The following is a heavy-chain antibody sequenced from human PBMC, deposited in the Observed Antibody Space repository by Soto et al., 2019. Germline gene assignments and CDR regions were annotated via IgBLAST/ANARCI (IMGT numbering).Heavy chain of an antibody. D-gene: IGHD4-17*01. CDR2: IYYSGST. J-gene: IGHJ6*02. CDR1: GGSISSGDYY. CDR3: ARDHYGGNDYYGMDV. Sequence: QVQLQESGPGLVKPSQTLSLTCTVSGGSISSGDYYWSWIRQPPGKGLEWIGYIYYSGSTYYNPSLKSRVTISVDTSKNQSSLKLSSVTAADTAVYYCARDHYGGNDYYGMDVWGQGTTVTVSS. V-gene: IGHV4-30-4*01.